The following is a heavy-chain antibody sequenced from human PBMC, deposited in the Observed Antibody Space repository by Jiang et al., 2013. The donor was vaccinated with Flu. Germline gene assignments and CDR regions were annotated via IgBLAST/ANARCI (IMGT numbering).Heavy chain of an antibody. CDR2: IYYSGST. J-gene: IGHJ5*02. CDR3: ARTSDYDFWSGPGGWFDP. D-gene: IGHD3-3*01. CDR1: GGSISSRSYY. V-gene: IGHV4-39*01. Sequence: PGLVKPSETLSLTCTVSGGSISSRSYYWGWIRQPPGKGLEWIGSIYYSGSTYYNPSLKSRVTISVDTSKNQFSLNLSSVTAADTAVYYCARTSDYDFWSGPGGWFDPWGQGTLVTVSS.